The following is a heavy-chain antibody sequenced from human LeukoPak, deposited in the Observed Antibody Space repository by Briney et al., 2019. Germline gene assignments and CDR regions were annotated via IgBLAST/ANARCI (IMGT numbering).Heavy chain of an antibody. D-gene: IGHD1-26*01. CDR2: IDAVYNT. CDR1: GFHD. CDR3: VREGAGSGFQELDY. J-gene: IGHJ4*02. V-gene: IGHV3-13*01. Sequence: PGGSLRLSCVASGFHDMHWVRQATGKGLEWVSAIDAVYNTYYSASVKGRFTISREDAKSSFYLQMNSLRAEDTAVYFCVREGAGSGFQELDYWGQGTLVTVSS.